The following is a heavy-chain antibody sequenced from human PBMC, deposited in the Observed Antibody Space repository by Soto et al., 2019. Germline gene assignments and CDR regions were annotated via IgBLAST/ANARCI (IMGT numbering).Heavy chain of an antibody. Sequence: SETLSLTCTVSGGSISSYYWSWIRQPPGKGLEWIGYIYYGGSTNYNPSLKSRVTISVDTSKNQFSLKLSSVTAADTAVYYCARRETSSAEFQHWGQGTLVTVSS. D-gene: IGHD6-19*01. CDR3: ARRETSSAEFQH. V-gene: IGHV4-59*01. CDR1: GGSISSYY. J-gene: IGHJ1*01. CDR2: IYYGGST.